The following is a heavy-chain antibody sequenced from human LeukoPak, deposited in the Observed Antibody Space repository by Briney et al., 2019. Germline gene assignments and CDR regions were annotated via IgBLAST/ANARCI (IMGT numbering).Heavy chain of an antibody. J-gene: IGHJ3*01. CDR3: ARAVGYSVSDTYFYSDNAFDL. Sequence: SETLSLTCAVSNFSICSGYYWGWIRQPPGKGLQWIGSIYQTASTYYNPSLNSRLTISVDTSKNQFSLRLTSVSAADTDAYYCARAVGYSVSDTYFYSDNAFDLWGQGTMVAVSS. D-gene: IGHD3-22*01. CDR1: NFSICSGYY. V-gene: IGHV4-38-2*01. CDR2: IYQTAST.